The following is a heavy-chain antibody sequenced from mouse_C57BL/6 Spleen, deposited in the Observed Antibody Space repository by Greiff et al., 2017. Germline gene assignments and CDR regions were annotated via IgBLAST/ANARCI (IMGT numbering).Heavy chain of an antibody. CDR1: GYTFTRYG. D-gene: IGHD4-1*02. Sequence: QVQLQQSGAELARPGASVKLSCKASGYTFTRYGISWVKQRTGQGLEWIGEIYPRSGNTYYNEKFKGKATLTADKSSSTAYMELRSLTSEDSAVYFCARSNWDMDWYFDVWGTGTTVTVSS. J-gene: IGHJ1*03. V-gene: IGHV1-81*01. CDR3: ARSNWDMDWYFDV. CDR2: IYPRSGNT.